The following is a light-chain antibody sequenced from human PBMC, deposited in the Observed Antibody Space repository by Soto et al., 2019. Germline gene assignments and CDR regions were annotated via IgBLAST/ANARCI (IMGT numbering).Light chain of an antibody. CDR2: GAS. CDR1: QSVSSSH. CDR3: QQYGSSPSIT. Sequence: EIVLTQSPGTLSLSPGEGATLSCRASQSVSSSHLSWYQPKPGQAPRLLIYGASSRATGIPDRFIGSGSGTDFTLLISKLEPEDFAVYYCQQYGSSPSITFGQGTRLEIK. J-gene: IGKJ5*01. V-gene: IGKV3-20*01.